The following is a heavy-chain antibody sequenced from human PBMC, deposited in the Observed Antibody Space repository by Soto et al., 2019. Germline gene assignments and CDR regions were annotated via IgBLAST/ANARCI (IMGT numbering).Heavy chain of an antibody. CDR3: ARLQFGEGFDY. V-gene: IGHV4-30-2*01. Sequence: SETLSLTCAVSGGSISGGGFSWSWIRQPPGKGLEWIGYILHTGGTQYNPSLKSRVSMSVDKSKNQFSLHLASVTAADTAVYYCARLQFGEGFDYWDQGALVTVS. CDR1: GGSISGGGFS. CDR2: ILHTGGT. D-gene: IGHD3-10*01. J-gene: IGHJ4*02.